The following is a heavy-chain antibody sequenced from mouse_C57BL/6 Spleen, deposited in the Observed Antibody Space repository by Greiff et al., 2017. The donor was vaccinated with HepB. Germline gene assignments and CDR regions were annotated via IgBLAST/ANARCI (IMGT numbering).Heavy chain of an antibody. V-gene: IGHV1-50*01. Sequence: QVQLQQPGAELVKPGASVKLSCKASGYTFTSYWMQWVKQRPGQGLEWIGEIDPSDSYTNYNQKFKGKATLTVDTSSSTAYMQLSSLTSEDSAVYDCAKRSIDDGYPFAYWGQGTLVTVSA. D-gene: IGHD2-3*01. CDR2: IDPSDSYT. CDR3: AKRSIDDGYPFAY. J-gene: IGHJ3*01. CDR1: GYTFTSYW.